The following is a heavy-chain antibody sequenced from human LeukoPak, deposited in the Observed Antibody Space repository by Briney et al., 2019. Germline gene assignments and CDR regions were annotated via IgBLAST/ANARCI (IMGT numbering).Heavy chain of an antibody. CDR3: ARDVLRFLEWLPYFDY. CDR2: ISTYNGNT. D-gene: IGHD3-3*01. Sequence: ASVKVSCKASGGTFSSYAISWVRQAPGQGLEWMGWISTYNGNTNYAQKLQGRVTMTTDTSTSTAYMELRSLRSDDTAVYYCARDVLRFLEWLPYFDYWGQGTLVTVSS. CDR1: GGTFSSYA. J-gene: IGHJ4*02. V-gene: IGHV1-18*01.